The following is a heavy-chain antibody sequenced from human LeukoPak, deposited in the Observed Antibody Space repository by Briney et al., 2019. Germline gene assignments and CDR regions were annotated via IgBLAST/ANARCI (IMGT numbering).Heavy chain of an antibody. CDR2: FDPEDGET. D-gene: IGHD2-15*01. CDR3: ARCTGGGSCYGVRY. Sequence: GASVKVSCKVSGYTLTELSMHWVRQAPGKGLEWMGGFDPEDGETIYAQKFQGRVTMTEDTSTDTAYMELSSLRSEDTAVYYCARCTGGGSCYGVRYWGQGTLVTVSS. J-gene: IGHJ4*02. CDR1: GYTLTELS. V-gene: IGHV1-24*01.